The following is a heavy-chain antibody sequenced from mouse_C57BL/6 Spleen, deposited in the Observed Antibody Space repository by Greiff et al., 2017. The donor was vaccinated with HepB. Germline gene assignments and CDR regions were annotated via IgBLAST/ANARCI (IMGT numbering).Heavy chain of an antibody. CDR2: IYPGDGDT. Sequence: VQLQQSGPELVKPGASVKISCKASGYAFSSSWMNWVKQRPGKGLEWIGRIYPGDGDTNSNGKFKGKATLTADKSSSTAYMQLSSLTSEDSAVYFCARSVTTVDYWGQGTTLTVSS. CDR3: ARSVTTVDY. CDR1: GYAFSSSW. D-gene: IGHD1-1*01. J-gene: IGHJ2*01. V-gene: IGHV1-82*01.